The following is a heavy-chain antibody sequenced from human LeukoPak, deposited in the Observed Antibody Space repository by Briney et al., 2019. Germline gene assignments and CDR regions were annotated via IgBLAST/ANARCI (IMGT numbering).Heavy chain of an antibody. CDR2: IIPIFGTA. CDR3: AREGSVSSGWIYYFDY. V-gene: IGHV1-69*05. J-gene: IGHJ4*02. Sequence: ASVKVSCKASGGTFSSYAISWVRQAPGQGLEWMGGIIPIFGTANYAQKFQGRVTITTDESTSTAYMELSSLRSEDTAVYYCAREGSVSSGWIYYFDYWGQGTLVTVSS. D-gene: IGHD6-19*01. CDR1: GGTFSSYA.